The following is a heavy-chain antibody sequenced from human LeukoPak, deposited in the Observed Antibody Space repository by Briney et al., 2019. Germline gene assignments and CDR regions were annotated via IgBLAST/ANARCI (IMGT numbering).Heavy chain of an antibody. V-gene: IGHV3-23*01. Sequence: PGGSLRLSCAASGFTFSSYAMSWVRQAPGKGLEWVSAISGSGGSTYYADSVKGRFTISRDNSNNTLYLQMNSLRAEDTAVYYCAKGVASSWYSGRDDYWGQGTLVTVSS. D-gene: IGHD6-13*01. J-gene: IGHJ4*02. CDR3: AKGVASSWYSGRDDY. CDR1: GFTFSSYA. CDR2: ISGSGGST.